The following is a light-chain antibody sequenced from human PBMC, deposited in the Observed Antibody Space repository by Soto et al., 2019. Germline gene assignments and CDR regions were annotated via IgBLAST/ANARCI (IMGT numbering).Light chain of an antibody. J-gene: IGKJ5*01. V-gene: IGKV3D-20*02. Sequence: EIVLTQSPGTLSLSPGERATLSCRASQSVSNNYLAWYQQKPGQAPRLLIYGASNRATGIPDRFSGSGSGTDFTLTISRLEPEDFAVYYCQQRNNWPPGITFGQGTRLEIK. CDR2: GAS. CDR3: QQRNNWPPGIT. CDR1: QSVSNNY.